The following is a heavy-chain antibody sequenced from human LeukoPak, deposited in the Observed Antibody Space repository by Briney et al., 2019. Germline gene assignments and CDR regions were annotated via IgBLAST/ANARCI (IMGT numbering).Heavy chain of an antibody. CDR1: GFTFSSYA. J-gene: IGHJ4*02. V-gene: IGHV3-30-3*01. CDR2: ISYDGSNK. Sequence: PGGSLRLSCAASGFTFSSYAMHWVRQAPGKGLEWVAVISYDGSNKYYADSVKGRFTISRDNSKNTLYLQMNSLRAEDTAVYYCARDRSPRAFDYWGQGTLVTVSS. D-gene: IGHD2-15*01. CDR3: ARDRSPRAFDY.